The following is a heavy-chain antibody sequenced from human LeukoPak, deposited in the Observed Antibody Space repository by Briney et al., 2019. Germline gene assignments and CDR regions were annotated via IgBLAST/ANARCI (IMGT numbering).Heavy chain of an antibody. J-gene: IGHJ4*02. CDR3: ARVVVVGDNYFDY. V-gene: IGHV1-18*01. CDR1: GYTFTSYA. Sequence: ASVKVSCKASGYTFTSYAIRWVRQAPGQGLEWMGWISAYNGNTDYAQKLQVRVTMTTDTPTSTAYMELRGLRSDDTAVYYCARVVVVGDNYFDYWGQGTLVTVSS. CDR2: ISAYNGNT. D-gene: IGHD2-15*01.